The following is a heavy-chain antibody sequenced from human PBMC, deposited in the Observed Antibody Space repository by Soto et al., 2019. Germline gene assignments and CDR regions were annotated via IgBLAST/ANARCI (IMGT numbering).Heavy chain of an antibody. CDR2: IYNSGST. V-gene: IGHV4-30-4*08. CDR3: ARGPAGDKVDY. D-gene: IGHD7-27*01. CDR1: GDSVNNGRYY. J-gene: IGHJ4*02. Sequence: QVQLQESGPGLVEPSQTLSLTCSVSGDSVNNGRYYWSWIRQTPGKGLEWIGHIYNSGSTYSNTSRRSRITTSVDTSKNQCSLKLSSVTAADTAVYYCARGPAGDKVDYWGQGTLVTVSS.